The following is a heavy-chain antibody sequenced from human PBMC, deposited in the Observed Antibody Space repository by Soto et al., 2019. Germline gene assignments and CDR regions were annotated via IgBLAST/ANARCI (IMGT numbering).Heavy chain of an antibody. V-gene: IGHV4-30-4*01. J-gene: IGHJ6*02. CDR2: IHYSGSI. CDR1: GGSISTDHYH. CDR3: AREDDGGDRDYYGLDV. D-gene: IGHD2-21*02. Sequence: QVQLQESGPGLVMPSQTLSLTCTVSGGSISTDHYHWTWIRQAPGKGLEWIGYIHYSGSIQFNPSLRSRVSMSVDTSKNLFSLRLSSVTAADTAVYFCAREDDGGDRDYYGLDVWGQGTTVTVSS.